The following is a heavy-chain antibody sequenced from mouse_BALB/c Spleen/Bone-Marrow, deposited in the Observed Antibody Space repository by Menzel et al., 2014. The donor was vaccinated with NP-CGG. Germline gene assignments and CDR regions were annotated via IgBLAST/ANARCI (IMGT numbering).Heavy chain of an antibody. J-gene: IGHJ2*01. CDR1: GFTFSSFG. V-gene: IGHV5-17*02. CDR2: ISSGSSTI. Sequence: EVKVEESGGGLVQPGGSRKLSCAASGFTFSSFGMHWVRQAPERGLEWVAYISSGSSTIFYADTVKGRFTISRDNPKNTLFLQMTSLRSEDTAMYYCARGGNWEDSDYWGQGTTLTVSS. D-gene: IGHD4-1*01. CDR3: ARGGNWEDSDY.